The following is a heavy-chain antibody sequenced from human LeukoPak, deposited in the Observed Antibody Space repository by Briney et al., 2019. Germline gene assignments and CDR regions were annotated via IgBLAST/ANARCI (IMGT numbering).Heavy chain of an antibody. V-gene: IGHV1-69*04. CDR2: IIPILGIA. CDR1: GGTFSSYA. CDR3: ARPGRLTGAGAFDI. Sequence: SEKVSCKASGGTFSSYAISWVRQAPGQGLEWMGRIIPILGIANYAQKFQGRVTITADKSTSTAYMELSSLRSEDTAVYYCARPGRLTGAGAFDIWGQGTMVTVSS. D-gene: IGHD6-19*01. J-gene: IGHJ3*02.